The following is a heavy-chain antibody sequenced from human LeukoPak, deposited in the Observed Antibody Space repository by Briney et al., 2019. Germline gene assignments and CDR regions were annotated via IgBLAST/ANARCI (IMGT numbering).Heavy chain of an antibody. Sequence: SETLSLTCAVYGGSFSGYYWSWICQPPGKGLEWIGEINHSGSTNYNPSLKSRVTISVDTSKNQFSLKLSSVTAADTAVYYCARAGSYLWYFDYWGQGTLVTVSS. V-gene: IGHV4-34*01. CDR1: GGSFSGYY. CDR3: ARAGSYLWYFDY. D-gene: IGHD1-26*01. CDR2: INHSGST. J-gene: IGHJ4*02.